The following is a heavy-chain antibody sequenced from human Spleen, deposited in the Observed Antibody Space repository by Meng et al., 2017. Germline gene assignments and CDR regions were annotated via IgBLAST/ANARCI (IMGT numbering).Heavy chain of an antibody. CDR3: VRSSGWVRTGFDP. CDR2: IGHSGFT. Sequence: QPQLQESGPGLVKPSEALSLTFIVSGGSISTSGYYWGWIRQPPGKGLEWIRRIGHSGFTYYTPSLKSRVTVSIDTSKSQFSLKLTSVTAADTAVYYCVRSSGWVRTGFDPWGQGTLVTVSS. CDR1: GGSISTSGYY. J-gene: IGHJ5*02. V-gene: IGHV4-39*01. D-gene: IGHD6-19*01.